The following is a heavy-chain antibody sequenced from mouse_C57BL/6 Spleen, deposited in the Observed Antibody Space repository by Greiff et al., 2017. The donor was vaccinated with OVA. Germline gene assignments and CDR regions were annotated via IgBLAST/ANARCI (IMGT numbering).Heavy chain of an antibody. Sequence: QVQLQQPGAELVKPGASVKLSCKASGYTFTSYWMHWVKQRPGRGLEWIGRIDPNSGGTKYNEKFKSKATLTVDKPSSTAYMQLSSLTSEDSAVYYCAKSGPDSSGGNYCDYWGQGTTLTVSS. D-gene: IGHD3-2*02. J-gene: IGHJ2*01. V-gene: IGHV1-72*01. CDR2: IDPNSGGT. CDR1: GYTFTSYW. CDR3: AKSGPDSSGGNYCDY.